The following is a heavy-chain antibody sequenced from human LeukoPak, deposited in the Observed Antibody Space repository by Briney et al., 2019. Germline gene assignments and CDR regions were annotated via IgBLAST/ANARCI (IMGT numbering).Heavy chain of an antibody. Sequence: ASVKVSCKASGYTFTNYGISWVRQAPGRGLEWMGWISGYSGSTNYAQKVQDRVTMTTDTSTSTAYMKLRSLRSDDTAVYYCARARKFYYDSSDSFTPNYAYWGQGTLVTVSS. CDR1: GYTFTNYG. CDR3: ARARKFYYDSSDSFTPNYAY. V-gene: IGHV1-18*01. CDR2: ISGYSGST. D-gene: IGHD3-22*01. J-gene: IGHJ4*02.